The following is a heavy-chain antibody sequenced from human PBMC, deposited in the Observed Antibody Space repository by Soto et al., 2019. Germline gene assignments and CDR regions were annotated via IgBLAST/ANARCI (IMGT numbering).Heavy chain of an antibody. Sequence: GGSLKASSGASAFNISYDKMDLGRPAPGKGLEWVSYISSSSSTIYYADSVKGRFTISRDNAKNSLYLHMNSLRAEDTALYYCAKDRPRRTSGYFFDYWGQGTPVTVSS. CDR1: AFNISYDK. D-gene: IGHD1-1*01. J-gene: IGHJ4*02. V-gene: IGHV3-48*01. CDR3: AKDRPRRTSGYFFDY. CDR2: ISSSSSTI.